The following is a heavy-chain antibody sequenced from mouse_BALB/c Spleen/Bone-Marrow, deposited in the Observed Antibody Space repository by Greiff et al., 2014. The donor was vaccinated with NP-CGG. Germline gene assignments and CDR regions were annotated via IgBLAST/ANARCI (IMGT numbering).Heavy chain of an antibody. CDR2: INPDSSTI. CDR1: GFDFSRYW. V-gene: IGHV4-1*02. D-gene: IGHD4-1*01. J-gene: IGHJ1*01. Sequence: EVQRVESGGGLVQPGGSLKLSCAASGFDFSRYWMSWVRQAPGKGLEWIGGINPDSSTINYTPSLKDKFIISRDNAKNTLYLQMSKVRSEDTALYYCAKANWDVSGYFDVWGAGTTVTVSS. CDR3: AKANWDVSGYFDV.